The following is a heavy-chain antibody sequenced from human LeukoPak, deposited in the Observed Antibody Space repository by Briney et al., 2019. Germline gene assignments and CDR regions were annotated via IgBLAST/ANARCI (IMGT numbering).Heavy chain of an antibody. CDR1: GGSLSGYY. Sequence: PSETLSLTCAVYGGSLSGYYWSWVRQAPGKGLEWVSGISGGGGSTYYADSVNGRFTISRDNSKNTLYLQMNSLRAEDTAVYYCARAQDGYNYYFDYWGQGTLVTVSS. D-gene: IGHD5-24*01. J-gene: IGHJ4*02. CDR2: ISGGGGST. V-gene: IGHV3-23*01. CDR3: ARAQDGYNYYFDY.